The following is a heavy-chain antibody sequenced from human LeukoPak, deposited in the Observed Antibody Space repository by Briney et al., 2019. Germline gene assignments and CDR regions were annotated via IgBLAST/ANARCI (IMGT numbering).Heavy chain of an antibody. CDR1: GGSISSDSYY. J-gene: IGHJ4*02. Sequence: SETLSLTCTVSGGSISSDSYYWAWIRQPPGKGLEWITSIYYSGSTYYNPSLKSRVTISVDTSRNQFSLKLSSVTAADTAVYYCASLAVAGLSEGYWGQGTLVIVSS. D-gene: IGHD6-19*01. CDR3: ASLAVAGLSEGY. V-gene: IGHV4-39*01. CDR2: IYYSGST.